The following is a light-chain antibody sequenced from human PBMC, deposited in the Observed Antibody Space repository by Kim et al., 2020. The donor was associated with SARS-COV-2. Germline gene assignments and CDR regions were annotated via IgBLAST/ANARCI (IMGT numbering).Light chain of an antibody. Sequence: DIQMTQSPSSLSASVGDRVTITCRASQDISRYLNWYQQKPGKAPKLLIYTASSLQSGVPSRFTGSGSETDFTLTITSLQPEDFATYYCQQNNSAPRTFGQGTKVDIK. V-gene: IGKV1-39*01. CDR1: QDISRY. CDR3: QQNNSAPRT. J-gene: IGKJ1*01. CDR2: TAS.